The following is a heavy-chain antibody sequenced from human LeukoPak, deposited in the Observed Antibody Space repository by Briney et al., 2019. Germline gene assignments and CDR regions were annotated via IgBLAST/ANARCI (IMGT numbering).Heavy chain of an antibody. CDR3: ARDDGSGWYGY. D-gene: IGHD6-19*01. CDR1: GFTFSRYW. V-gene: IGHV3-74*01. CDR2: INSDGSST. J-gene: IGHJ4*02. Sequence: GGSLRLSCAASGFTFSRYWMHWVRQAPGKGLVWVSRINSDGSSTSYADSVKGRFTISRDNAKNTLYQQMNSLRAEDTAVYYCARDDGSGWYGYWGQGTLVTVPS.